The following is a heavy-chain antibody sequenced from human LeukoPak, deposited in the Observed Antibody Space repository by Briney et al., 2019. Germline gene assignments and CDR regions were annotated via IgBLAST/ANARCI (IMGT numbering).Heavy chain of an antibody. CDR2: IKSKTDGGTT. V-gene: IGHV3-15*01. D-gene: IGHD2-21*02. CDR3: TTSNAKVVTAIPYYFDY. Sequence: GGALRLSCAASGFTFSNAWMSWVRQAPGKGLEWVGRIKSKTDGGTTDYAAPVKGRFTISRDDSKNTLYLQMNSPKTEDTAVYYCTTSNAKVVTAIPYYFDYWGQGTLVTVSS. CDR1: GFTFSNAW. J-gene: IGHJ4*02.